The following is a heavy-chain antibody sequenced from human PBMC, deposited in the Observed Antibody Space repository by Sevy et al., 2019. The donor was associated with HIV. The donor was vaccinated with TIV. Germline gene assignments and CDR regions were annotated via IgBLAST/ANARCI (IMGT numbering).Heavy chain of an antibody. Sequence: GGSLRLSCAASGFTFSDYGMQWVRQAPGKGLEWVAVIWNDGSNKYYADSVKGRFTTSRDNSSNTQYLQMNRLRAEDTVDNYGAGEVRGEGIRPGDLDYWGQGTLVTVSS. D-gene: IGHD3-10*01. CDR1: GFTFSDYG. V-gene: IGHV3-33*01. CDR3: AGEVRGEGIRPGDLDY. J-gene: IGHJ4*02. CDR2: IWNDGSNK.